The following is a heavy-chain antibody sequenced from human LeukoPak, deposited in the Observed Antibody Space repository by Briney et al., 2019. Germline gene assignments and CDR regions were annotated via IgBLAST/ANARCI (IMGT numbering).Heavy chain of an antibody. V-gene: IGHV3-15*01. CDR2: IKSKTDGGTT. CDR3: TTRGGSFSIFDY. J-gene: IGHJ4*02. D-gene: IGHD1-26*01. CDR1: RFTFSDAW. Sequence: GGSLRLSCAASRFTFSDAWMSWVRQAPGKGLEWVGRIKSKTDGGTTNYAAPVKGRFTISRDDSKNTLYLQMNSLKTEDTAVYYCTTRGGSFSIFDYWGQGTLVTVSS.